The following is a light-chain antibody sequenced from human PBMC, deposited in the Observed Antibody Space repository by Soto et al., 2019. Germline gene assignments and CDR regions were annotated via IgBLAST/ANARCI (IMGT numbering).Light chain of an antibody. V-gene: IGLV3-1*01. Sequence: SYELTQSPSVSVSPGQTATITCSGDKLGDKYAYWYQQKPGQSPVVVIYEDTKRPSGIPERFSGSNSGNTATLTISVTQAMDEADYYCQAWDSSSVVFGGGTKLTVL. J-gene: IGLJ2*01. CDR1: KLGDKY. CDR2: EDT. CDR3: QAWDSSSVV.